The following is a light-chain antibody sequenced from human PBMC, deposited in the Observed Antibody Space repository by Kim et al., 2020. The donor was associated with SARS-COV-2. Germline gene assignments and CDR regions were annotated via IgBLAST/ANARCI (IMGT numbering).Light chain of an antibody. Sequence: GQSVTISCTGTSSDVGGYNYVSWYQQHPGKAPKLIIYEVSKRPSGVPDRFSGSKSGNTASLTVSGLQAEDEADYYCTSYAGRNIVLFGGGTQLTVL. J-gene: IGLJ2*01. CDR2: EVS. CDR1: SSDVGGYNY. V-gene: IGLV2-8*01. CDR3: TSYAGRNIVL.